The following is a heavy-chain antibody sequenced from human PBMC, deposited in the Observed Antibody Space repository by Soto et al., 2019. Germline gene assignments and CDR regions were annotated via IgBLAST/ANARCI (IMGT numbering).Heavy chain of an antibody. CDR1: GDSISSGGYY. Sequence: SETLSLTCTVSGDSISSGGYYWSWIRQHPGKDLEWIGYIYYSGSTYYNPSLKSRVTISVDTSKNQFSLKLSSVTAADTAVYYCARAQITMIVVVLFDYWGQGTLVTVSS. CDR3: ARAQITMIVVVLFDY. D-gene: IGHD3-22*01. CDR2: IYYSGST. J-gene: IGHJ4*02. V-gene: IGHV4-31*03.